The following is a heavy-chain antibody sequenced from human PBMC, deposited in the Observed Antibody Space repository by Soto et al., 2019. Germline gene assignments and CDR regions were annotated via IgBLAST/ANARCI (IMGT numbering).Heavy chain of an antibody. CDR2: IYWNDDK. J-gene: IGHJ4*02. CDR3: AHRPAYDYDNNGYYSLSPLDY. CDR1: GSSLSTSGVG. Sequence: ASRPTLVNPTQTLTRSCTFSGSSLSTSGVGVGWIRQPPGKALEWLALIYWNDDKRASPSLKSRLAIPKATSKIQVVLTMTNVDPVDTATYCCAHRPAYDYDNNGYYSLSPLDYWGQGTLVTVSS. D-gene: IGHD3-22*01. V-gene: IGHV2-5*01.